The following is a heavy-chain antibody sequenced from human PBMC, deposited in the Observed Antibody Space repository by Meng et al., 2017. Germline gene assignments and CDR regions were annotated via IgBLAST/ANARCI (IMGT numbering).Heavy chain of an antibody. D-gene: IGHD2-15*01. Sequence: QVPVVRAGAEVKKPGASVKVSCKASGYTFTSYDLNWVRQATGQGLEWMGGIIPIFATANYAQKFQGRVTITADESTSTAYMELSSLRSEDTAVYYCAKEVDNWFDPWGQGTLVTVSS. CDR3: AKEVDNWFDP. J-gene: IGHJ5*02. CDR2: IIPIFATA. CDR1: GYTFTSYD. V-gene: IGHV1-69*01.